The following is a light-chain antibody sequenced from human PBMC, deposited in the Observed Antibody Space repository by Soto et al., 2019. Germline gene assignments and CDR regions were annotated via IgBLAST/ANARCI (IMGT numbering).Light chain of an antibody. Sequence: QSALTQPRSVSGSPGQSVTISCTGTSSDVGGYNYVSWYQQHPGKAPKLMIYDVSKRPSGVPDRFSGSKSGNTASLSISGLHAEDEADYYCCSYAGSYTFWVFGGGTKVTVL. CDR3: CSYAGSYTFWV. CDR1: SSDVGGYNY. J-gene: IGLJ3*02. V-gene: IGLV2-11*01. CDR2: DVS.